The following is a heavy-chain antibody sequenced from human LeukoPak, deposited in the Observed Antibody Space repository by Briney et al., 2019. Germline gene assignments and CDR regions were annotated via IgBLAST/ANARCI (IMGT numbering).Heavy chain of an antibody. CDR1: KYNFTTYD. D-gene: IGHD3-22*01. V-gene: IGHV1-8*01. Sequence: GASVKVSCKASKYNFTTYDITWVRQATGQGLEWMGWMNPNSGDTAYAQKFQGRVAMTRDTSISTAYMELSSLRSEDTAVYYCARGLGDYYDTSDYYYAVAAHWGQGTLVTVSS. CDR3: ARGLGDYYDTSDYYYAVAAH. J-gene: IGHJ4*02. CDR2: MNPNSGDT.